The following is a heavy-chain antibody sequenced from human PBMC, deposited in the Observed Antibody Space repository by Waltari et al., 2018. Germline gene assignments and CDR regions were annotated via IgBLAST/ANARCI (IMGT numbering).Heavy chain of an antibody. D-gene: IGHD6-13*01. Sequence: QVQLVQSGAEVKKPGASVKVSCKASGYTFTSYAMHWVRQAPGRRLEWMGWINAGNGNTKYSQKCQGRVTITRDTSASTAYMELSSLRSEDTAVYYCARDLGIAAAGTYPGWFDPWGQGTLVTVSS. J-gene: IGHJ5*02. V-gene: IGHV1-3*01. CDR3: ARDLGIAAAGTYPGWFDP. CDR1: GYTFTSYA. CDR2: INAGNGNT.